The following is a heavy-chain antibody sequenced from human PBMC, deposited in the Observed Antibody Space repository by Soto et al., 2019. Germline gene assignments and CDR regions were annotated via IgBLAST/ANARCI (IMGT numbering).Heavy chain of an antibody. CDR3: ARSRSGWTGIDY. CDR2: IGAYSGNT. V-gene: IGHV1-18*01. D-gene: IGHD6-19*01. CDR1: GFTFTSSA. J-gene: IGHJ4*02. Sequence: ASVKVSCKASGFTFTSSAMQWVRQAPGQGLEWMGWIGAYSGNTNYAQKLQGRVTMTTDTSTSTAYMELRSLRSDDTAVYYCARSRSGWTGIDYWGQGTLVTVSS.